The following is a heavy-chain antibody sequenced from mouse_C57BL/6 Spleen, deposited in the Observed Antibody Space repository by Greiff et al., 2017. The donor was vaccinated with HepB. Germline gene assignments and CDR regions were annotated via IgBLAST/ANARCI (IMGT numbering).Heavy chain of an antibody. CDR1: GFTFSSYT. CDR3: ARQSTTVVAAYWYFDV. V-gene: IGHV5-9*01. D-gene: IGHD1-1*01. Sequence: EVHLVESGGGLVKPGGSLKLSCAASGFTFSSYTMSWVRQTPEKRLEWVATISGGGGNTYYPDSVKGRFTISRDNAKNTLYLQMSSLRSEDTALYYCARQSTTVVAAYWYFDVWGTGTTVTVSS. CDR2: ISGGGGNT. J-gene: IGHJ1*03.